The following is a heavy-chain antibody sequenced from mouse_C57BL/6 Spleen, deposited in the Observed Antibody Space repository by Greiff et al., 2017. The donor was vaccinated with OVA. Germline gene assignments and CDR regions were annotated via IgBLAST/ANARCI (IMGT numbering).Heavy chain of an antibody. J-gene: IGHJ2*01. Sequence: VQLQQPGAELVKPGASVKLSCKASGYTFTSYWMHWVKQRPGQGLEWIGMIHPNSGSTNYNEKFKSKATLTVDKSSSTAYMQLSSLTSEDSAVYYCARERSYYSKGNYFDYWGQGTTLTVSS. V-gene: IGHV1-64*01. CDR3: ARERSYYSKGNYFDY. CDR2: IHPNSGST. D-gene: IGHD2-5*01. CDR1: GYTFTSYW.